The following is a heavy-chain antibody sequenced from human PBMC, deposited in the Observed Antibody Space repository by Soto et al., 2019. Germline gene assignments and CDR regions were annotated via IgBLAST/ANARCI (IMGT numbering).Heavy chain of an antibody. CDR2: IKQDGSEK. J-gene: IGHJ6*02. Sequence: GSLRLSCAASGFTFSSYWMSWVRQAPGKGLEWVANIKQDGSEKYYVDSVKGRFTISRDNAKNSLYLQMNSLRAEDTAVYYCARADYGTGYYYYGMDVWGQGTTVTVSS. D-gene: IGHD4-17*01. V-gene: IGHV3-7*01. CDR3: ARADYGTGYYYYGMDV. CDR1: GFTFSSYW.